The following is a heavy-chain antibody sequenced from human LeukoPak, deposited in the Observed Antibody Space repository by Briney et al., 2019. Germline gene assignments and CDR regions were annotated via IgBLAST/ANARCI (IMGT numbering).Heavy chain of an antibody. J-gene: IGHJ4*01. CDR1: GFNFIDYS. D-gene: IGHD5/OR15-5a*01. Sequence: PGGSLRLSCAASGFNFIDYSMNWVRQPPEKVLEWISYIGISSGNTKYADSVKGRFTISRDKARNSLYLQMNSLRVEDTAVYYCVRDLRFAFDNWGHGTLVSVSS. V-gene: IGHV3-48*01. CDR2: IGISSGNT. CDR3: VRDLRFAFDN.